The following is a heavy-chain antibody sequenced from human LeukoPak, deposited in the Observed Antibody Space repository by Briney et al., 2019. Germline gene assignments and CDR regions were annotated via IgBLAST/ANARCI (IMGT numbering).Heavy chain of an antibody. CDR1: GGPISSGDKY. V-gene: IGHV4-30-4*01. J-gene: IGHJ4*02. D-gene: IGHD2-21*02. CDR3: ARVTRWAGLDF. Sequence: PSETLSLTCNVSGGPISSGDKYWSWIRQPPGKGLEWFGYIYYSGITYYNPSLKSRLTISVDTSENQFSLHLTSVTAADTAVYFCARVTRWAGLDFWGQGTLVTVSS. CDR2: IYYSGIT.